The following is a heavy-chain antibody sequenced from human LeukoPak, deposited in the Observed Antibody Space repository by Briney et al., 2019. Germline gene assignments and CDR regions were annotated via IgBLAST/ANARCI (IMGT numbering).Heavy chain of an antibody. J-gene: IGHJ6*03. Sequence: SETLSLTCAVSGGSISSSNWWSWVRPPPGKGLEWIGEIYHSGSTNYNPSLKSRVTISVDTSKNQFSLKLSSVTAADTAVYYCAGGYSYGFSGYYMDVWGKGTTVTVSS. D-gene: IGHD5-18*01. CDR2: IYHSGST. CDR1: GGSISSSNW. V-gene: IGHV4-4*02. CDR3: AGGYSYGFSGYYMDV.